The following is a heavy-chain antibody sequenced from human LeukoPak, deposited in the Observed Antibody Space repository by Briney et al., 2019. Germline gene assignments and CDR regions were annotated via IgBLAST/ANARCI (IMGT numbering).Heavy chain of an antibody. CDR3: ARPNYLGHASGAGAFDI. CDR1: GGTFSSYA. CDR2: IIPIFGTA. D-gene: IGHD3-16*01. J-gene: IGHJ3*02. Sequence: SVKVSCKASGGTFSSYAISWVRQAPGQGLEWMGGIIPIFGTANYAQKFQGRVTITTDESTSTAYMELSSLRSEDTAVYYCARPNYLGHASGAGAFDIWGQGTMVTVSS. V-gene: IGHV1-69*05.